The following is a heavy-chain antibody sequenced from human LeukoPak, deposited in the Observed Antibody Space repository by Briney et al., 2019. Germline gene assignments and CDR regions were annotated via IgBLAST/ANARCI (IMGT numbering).Heavy chain of an antibody. D-gene: IGHD6-13*01. CDR1: GGSISSYY. Sequence: SETLSLTCTVSGGSISSYYWSWTRQPPGKGLEWIGYIYYSGSTNYNPSLKSRVTISVDTSKNQFSLKLSSVTVADTAVYYCARGRQQLAYWGQGTLVTVSS. J-gene: IGHJ4*02. CDR3: ARGRQQLAY. CDR2: IYYSGST. V-gene: IGHV4-59*01.